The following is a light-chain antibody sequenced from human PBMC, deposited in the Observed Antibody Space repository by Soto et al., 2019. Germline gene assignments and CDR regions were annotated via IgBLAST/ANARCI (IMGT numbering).Light chain of an antibody. CDR1: ELPKEY. CDR3: LSADSSRLYV. Sequence: SYERTQPPSVSVSPGQTARITCSGDELPKEYAYWYQQKPGQAPLLVIYKDTERPSGIPERFSASSSGTTVTLTISGVQAEDEGDYYCLSADSSRLYVFGTGTKVTVL. CDR2: KDT. J-gene: IGLJ1*01. V-gene: IGLV3-25*02.